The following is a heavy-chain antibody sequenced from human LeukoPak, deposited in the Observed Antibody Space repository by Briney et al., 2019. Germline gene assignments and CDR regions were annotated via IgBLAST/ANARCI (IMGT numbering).Heavy chain of an antibody. CDR3: ARDCSGGSCYGAFDI. J-gene: IGHJ3*02. V-gene: IGHV4-34*01. D-gene: IGHD2-15*01. CDR2: INHSGST. CDR1: GGSFSGYY. Sequence: TSSETLSLTCAVYGGSFSGYYWSWIRQPPGKGLEWIGEINHSGSTNYNPSLKSRITTSVDTSENRFSLKLSSVTATDTAVYYCARDCSGGSCYGAFDIWGQGTMVTVSS.